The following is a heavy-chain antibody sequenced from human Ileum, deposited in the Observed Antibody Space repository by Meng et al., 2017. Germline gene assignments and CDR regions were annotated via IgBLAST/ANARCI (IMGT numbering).Heavy chain of an antibody. J-gene: IGHJ4*02. Sequence: VHLQESGPWLVVPSETMSLPCTVSGGSVSSVSFYWGWIRQPPGKGLEWIGLIHYSGSRNYNPSLKSRVTMSVDTSKNQVSLRLTSVTAADTAVYYCARFYGSGTFEVHDYWGQGTLVTVSS. CDR1: GGSVSSVSFY. CDR3: ARFYGSGTFEVHDY. CDR2: IHYSGSR. D-gene: IGHD3-10*01. V-gene: IGHV4-61*01.